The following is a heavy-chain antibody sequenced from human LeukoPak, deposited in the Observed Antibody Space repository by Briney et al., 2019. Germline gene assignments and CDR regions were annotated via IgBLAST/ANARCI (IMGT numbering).Heavy chain of an antibody. Sequence: SETLSLTCTVSGGSISRYYWSWIRQPPGKGLEWIGYIYYSGGTSYNPSLKSRFTMSVDTSKNQFSLKLSSVTAADTAVYYCARGARGYSGYEYYFDYWGQGTLVTVSS. CDR1: GGSISRYY. J-gene: IGHJ4*02. V-gene: IGHV4-59*01. CDR3: ARGARGYSGYEYYFDY. D-gene: IGHD5-12*01. CDR2: IYYSGGT.